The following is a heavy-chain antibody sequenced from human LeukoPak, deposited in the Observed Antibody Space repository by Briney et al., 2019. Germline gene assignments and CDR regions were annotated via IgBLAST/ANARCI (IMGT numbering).Heavy chain of an antibody. D-gene: IGHD6-25*01. J-gene: IGHJ5*02. CDR3: ARVGGGPRWLDP. Sequence: KPSETLSLTCTVSGGSISSYYWSWIRQPAGKGLEWIGRINTSGSSNYNPSLRSRVTMSVDTSKNQFSLNLSSVTAADTAGYYCARVGGGPRWLDPWGQGTLVTVSS. CDR2: INTSGSS. CDR1: GGSISSYY. V-gene: IGHV4-4*07.